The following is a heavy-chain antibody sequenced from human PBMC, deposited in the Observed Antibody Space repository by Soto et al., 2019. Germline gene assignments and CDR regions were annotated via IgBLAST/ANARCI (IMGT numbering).Heavy chain of an antibody. CDR1: GGSISSYY. CDR3: ASTFLNGDDY. D-gene: IGHD3-10*01. CDR2: IYYSGST. V-gene: IGHV4-59*01. Sequence: SSETLSLTCTVSGGSISSYYWSWIRQPPGKGLEWIGYIYYSGSTNYNPSLKSRVTISVDTSKNQFSLKLSSVTAADTAVYYCASTFLNGDDYWGQGTLLTVYS. J-gene: IGHJ4*02.